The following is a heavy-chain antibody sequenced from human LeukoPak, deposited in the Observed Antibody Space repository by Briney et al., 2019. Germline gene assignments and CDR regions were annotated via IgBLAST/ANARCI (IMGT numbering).Heavy chain of an antibody. V-gene: IGHV4-39*01. CDR1: GGSISSSSYY. Sequence: PSETLSLTCTVSGGSISSSSYYWGWTRQPPGKGLEWIGSIYYSGSTYYNPSLKSRVTISVDTSKNQFSLELSSVTAADTAVYYCASVSVGATEIDYWGQGTLVTVSS. CDR2: IYYSGST. CDR3: ASVSVGATEIDY. J-gene: IGHJ4*02. D-gene: IGHD1-26*01.